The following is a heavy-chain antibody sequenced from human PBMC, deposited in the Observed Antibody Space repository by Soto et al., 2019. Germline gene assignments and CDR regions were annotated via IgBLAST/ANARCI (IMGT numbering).Heavy chain of an antibody. J-gene: IGHJ4*02. V-gene: IGHV3-23*01. CDR2: LSGSGVST. CDR1: GCPFGDYA. Sequence: PGGSLRLSWVAAGCPFGDYAMTWVRQAPGKGLEWVSALSGSGVSTYYADSVMGRFTISRDNSKNTVYLQMNSLRAEDTAVYYCAKIESRFFYDSTGYSPFDYWGQGTLVTVSS. CDR3: AKIESRFFYDSTGYSPFDY. D-gene: IGHD3-22*01.